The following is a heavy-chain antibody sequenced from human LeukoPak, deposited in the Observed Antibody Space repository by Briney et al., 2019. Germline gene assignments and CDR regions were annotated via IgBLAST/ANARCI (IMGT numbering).Heavy chain of an antibody. CDR2: IYYSGST. Sequence: SQTLSLTCTVSGGSISSGGYYWSWIRQHPGKGLEWIGYIYYSGSTYYNPSLKSRVTISVDTSKNQFSLKLSSVTAADTAVYYCARQRTVGVTGYYFDYWGQGTLVTVSS. V-gene: IGHV4-31*03. D-gene: IGHD1-26*01. CDR3: ARQRTVGVTGYYFDY. J-gene: IGHJ4*02. CDR1: GGSISSGGYY.